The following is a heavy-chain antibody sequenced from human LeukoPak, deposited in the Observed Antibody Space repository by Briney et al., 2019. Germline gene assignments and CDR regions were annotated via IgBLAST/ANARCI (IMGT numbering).Heavy chain of an antibody. CDR1: GGSFSGYY. D-gene: IGHD6-19*01. J-gene: IGHJ4*02. CDR3: ARGPIAVAGNPSPFDY. CDR2: INHSGST. V-gene: IGHV4-34*01. Sequence: SETLSLTCAVYGGSFSGYYWSWIRQPPGKGLEWIGEINHSGSTNYNPSLKSRVTISVDTSKNQFSLKLSSVTAADTAVYYCARGPIAVAGNPSPFDYWGQGTLVTVSS.